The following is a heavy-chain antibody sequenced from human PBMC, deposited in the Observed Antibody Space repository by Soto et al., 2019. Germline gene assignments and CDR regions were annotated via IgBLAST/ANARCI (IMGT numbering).Heavy chain of an antibody. V-gene: IGHV4-61*01. J-gene: IGHJ4*02. CDR3: ARANPVTTTFDY. D-gene: IGHD4-4*01. CDR1: GGSVSSGSYY. CDR2: IYYSGST. Sequence: SETLSLTCTVSGGSVSSGSYYWSWIRQPPGKGLEWIGYIYYSGSTNYNPSLKSRVTISVDTSKNQFSLKLSSGTAADTAVYYCARANPVTTTFDYWGQGIQVTISS.